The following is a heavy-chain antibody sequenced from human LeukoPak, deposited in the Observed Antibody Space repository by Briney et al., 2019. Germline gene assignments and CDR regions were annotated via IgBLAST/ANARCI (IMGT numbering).Heavy chain of an antibody. Sequence: GGSLRLSCAASGFNFGSYSMTWVRQAPGKGLEWVSVISADSATTFYADSVKGRFTISRDNSKNTLYLQMNSLRAEDTAVYYCAKVLRFLEWFFDYWGQGTLVTVSS. J-gene: IGHJ4*02. CDR3: AKVLRFLEWFFDY. V-gene: IGHV3-23*01. CDR2: ISADSATT. D-gene: IGHD3-3*01. CDR1: GFNFGSYS.